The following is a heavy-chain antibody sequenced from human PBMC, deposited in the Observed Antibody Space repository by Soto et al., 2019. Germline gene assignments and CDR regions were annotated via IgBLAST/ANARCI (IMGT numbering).Heavy chain of an antibody. Sequence: GGSLRLSCAASGFTFSNAWMSWVRQAPGKGLEWVGRIKSKTDGGTTDYAAPVKGRFTISRDDSKNTLYLQMNSLKTEDTAVYYCVRAYENSNYYFDYWGRGTLVTVSS. J-gene: IGHJ4*02. CDR1: GFTFSNAW. CDR2: IKSKTDGGTT. D-gene: IGHD3-22*01. CDR3: VRAYENSNYYFDY. V-gene: IGHV3-15*01.